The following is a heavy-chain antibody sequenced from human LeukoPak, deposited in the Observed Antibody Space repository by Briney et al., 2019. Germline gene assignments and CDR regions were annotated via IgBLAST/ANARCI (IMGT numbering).Heavy chain of an antibody. J-gene: IGHJ5*02. D-gene: IGHD3-3*01. CDR2: IIVSLGIT. CDR3: DRESGRFGVGKVGDL. CDR1: GGSLSDSS. V-gene: IGHV1-69*10. Sequence: SVKVSCKASGGSLSDSSVFWVRQAPGHGLEWMGWIIVSLGITDYAQNFQDRVTITADKTTSTAYMELSRLRSDDTAVYYCDRESGRFGVGKVGDLWGQGTLVSVSS.